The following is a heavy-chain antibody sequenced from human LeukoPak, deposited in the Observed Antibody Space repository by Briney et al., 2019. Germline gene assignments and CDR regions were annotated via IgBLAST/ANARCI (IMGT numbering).Heavy chain of an antibody. Sequence: PGGSLRLSCAASGFTCNTYAMSWVRQAPGKGLEWVSSISENGESTYYADSVKGRFTISRDNSRNTLYLQMNSLRAEDTAVYYCASYFHYGDYASLWYWGQGTLVTVSS. CDR3: ASYFHYGDYASLWY. J-gene: IGHJ4*02. V-gene: IGHV3-23*01. CDR1: GFTCNTYA. CDR2: ISENGEST. D-gene: IGHD4-17*01.